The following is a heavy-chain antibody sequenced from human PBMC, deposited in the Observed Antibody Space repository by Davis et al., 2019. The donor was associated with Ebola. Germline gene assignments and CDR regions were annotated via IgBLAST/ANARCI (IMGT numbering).Heavy chain of an antibody. Sequence: PGGSLRLSCAASGFTFSNDWMTWVRQAPGKGLEWVANIKQDGSEKYYVDSVKGRFTISRDNAKNSLYLQMNNLRAEDTAVYYCAREEMATLYWGQGTLVTVSS. V-gene: IGHV3-7*03. J-gene: IGHJ4*02. CDR3: AREEMATLY. CDR1: GFTFSNDW. D-gene: IGHD5-24*01. CDR2: IKQDGSEK.